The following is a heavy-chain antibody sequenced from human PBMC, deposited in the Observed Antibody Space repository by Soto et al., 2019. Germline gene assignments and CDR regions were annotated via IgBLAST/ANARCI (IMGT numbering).Heavy chain of an antibody. CDR1: GGTFSNYA. CDR3: ARVGCSGGSCYTGWFDP. J-gene: IGHJ5*02. CDR2: IIPIFGTT. D-gene: IGHD2-15*01. Sequence: QVQLVQSGSEVKKPGSSVKVSCKASGGTFSNYAITWVRQAPGQGLEWMGGIIPIFGTTNYAQKFQGRVTITADESTSTAYMELSSLRSEDTAVYYCARVGCSGGSCYTGWFDPWGQGTLVTVSS. V-gene: IGHV1-69*12.